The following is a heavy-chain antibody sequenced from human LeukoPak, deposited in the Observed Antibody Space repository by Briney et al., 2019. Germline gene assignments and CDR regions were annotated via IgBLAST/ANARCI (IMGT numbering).Heavy chain of an antibody. Sequence: GGSLRLSCAASGFTFSTYSMHWVRQAPGTGLEWVSGFSGNDVAYYADSVKGRFTISRDNSKNTLFLQMNSLRAEDTGVYYCARASGSYDYWGQGTLVTVSS. V-gene: IGHV3-23*01. CDR2: FSGNDVA. J-gene: IGHJ4*02. CDR3: ARASGSYDY. D-gene: IGHD1-26*01. CDR1: GFTFSTYS.